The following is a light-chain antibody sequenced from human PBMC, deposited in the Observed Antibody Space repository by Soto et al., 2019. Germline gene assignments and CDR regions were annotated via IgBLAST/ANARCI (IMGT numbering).Light chain of an antibody. CDR1: QSISSS. Sequence: DIQMTQSPSSLSASAGGRVTITCRASQSISSSLNWYQQIPGKAPKPLIYAASSLQSGVPSRFRGSGSGTDFTLTISSLQPDDFATYYCQQSYSTPPTFGQGTKVEIK. J-gene: IGKJ1*01. CDR2: AAS. CDR3: QQSYSTPPT. V-gene: IGKV1-39*01.